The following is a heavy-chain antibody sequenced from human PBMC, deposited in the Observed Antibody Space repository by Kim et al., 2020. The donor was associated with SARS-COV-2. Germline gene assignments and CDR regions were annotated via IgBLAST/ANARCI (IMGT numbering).Heavy chain of an antibody. CDR3: ATGEGGYSYGDFDY. V-gene: IGHV4-59*09. Sequence: NPSLKRRVTISVDTSKNQFSLKLSSVTAADTAVYYCATGEGGYSYGDFDYWGQGTLVTVSS. D-gene: IGHD5-18*01. J-gene: IGHJ4*02.